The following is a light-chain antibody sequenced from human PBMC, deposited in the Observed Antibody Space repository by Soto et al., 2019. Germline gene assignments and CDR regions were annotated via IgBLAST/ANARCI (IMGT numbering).Light chain of an antibody. CDR1: SSDVGGYNY. V-gene: IGLV2-14*03. CDR2: DVS. CDR3: SSYTSSNTQV. J-gene: IGLJ1*01. Sequence: QSALTQPASVSGSPGQSITISCTGTSSDVGGYNYVSWYQQHPGKAPKLMIYDVSNRPSGISNHFSGSKSGNTASLTISGLQAEDEGDDYCSSYTSSNTQVFGTGTKVTVL.